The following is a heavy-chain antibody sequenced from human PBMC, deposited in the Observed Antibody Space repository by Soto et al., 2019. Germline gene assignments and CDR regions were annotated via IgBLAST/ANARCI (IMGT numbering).Heavy chain of an antibody. J-gene: IGHJ4*02. D-gene: IGHD7-27*01. CDR2: ISGSGGST. CDR1: GFTFTIFA. Sequence: EVHLLESGGDLVQPGGSLRLSCAASGFTFTIFAMSWVRQSPGKGLEWVSTISGSGGSTYYADAVKGRFTISRDNSMGTLYLQMKSLRVEDTAIYYCAKEVSLGSTVDLGYWGQGTLVTVSS. V-gene: IGHV3-23*01. CDR3: AKEVSLGSTVDLGY.